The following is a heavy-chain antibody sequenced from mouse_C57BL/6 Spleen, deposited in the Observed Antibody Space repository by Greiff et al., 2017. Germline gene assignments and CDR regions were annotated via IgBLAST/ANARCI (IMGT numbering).Heavy chain of an antibody. CDR1: GFSLTSYG. Sequence: QVQLKESGPGLVQPSQSLSITCTVPGFSLTSYGVHWVRQSPGKGLEWLGVIWSGGSTDYNAAFISRLSISKDNSKSQVFFKMNSLQADDTAIYYCAILTTVVAPPTKYFDVWGTGTTVTVSS. V-gene: IGHV2-2*01. CDR3: AILTTVVAPPTKYFDV. CDR2: IWSGGST. D-gene: IGHD1-1*01. J-gene: IGHJ1*03.